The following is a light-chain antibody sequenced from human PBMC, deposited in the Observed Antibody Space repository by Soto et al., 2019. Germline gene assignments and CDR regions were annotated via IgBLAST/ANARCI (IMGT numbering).Light chain of an antibody. CDR3: ESYDSDNQV. V-gene: IGLV6-57*01. CDR2: EDN. Sequence: NFMLTQPHSVSESPGKTVTISCTRSSGSIASNYVQWYQQRPGSSPTTVIYEDNQRPSGVPDRFSGSIDSASNSASLPISGLTTEDEAEYYCESYDSDNQVFGGGTKVTVL. J-gene: IGLJ3*02. CDR1: SGSIASNY.